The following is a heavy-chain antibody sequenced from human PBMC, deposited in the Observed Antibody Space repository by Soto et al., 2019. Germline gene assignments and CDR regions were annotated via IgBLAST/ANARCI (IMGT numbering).Heavy chain of an antibody. D-gene: IGHD3-10*01. J-gene: IGHJ4*02. Sequence: SVKVSCKASGCTFSSYAISWVRQAPGQGLEWMGGIIPIFGTANYAQKFQGRVTITAGESTSTAYMELSSLRSEDTAVYYCASNYYGSGSYYNGGSFFDYWGQGTLVTVS. CDR3: ASNYYGSGSYYNGGSFFDY. CDR2: IIPIFGTA. CDR1: GCTFSSYA. V-gene: IGHV1-69*13.